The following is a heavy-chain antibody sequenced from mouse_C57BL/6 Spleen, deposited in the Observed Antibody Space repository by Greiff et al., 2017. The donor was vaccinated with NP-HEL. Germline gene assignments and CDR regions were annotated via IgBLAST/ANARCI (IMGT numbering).Heavy chain of an antibody. CDR3: ARSYGSSPAWFAY. V-gene: IGHV1-80*01. CDR2: IYPGDGDT. Sequence: QVQLQQSGAELVKPGASVKISCKASGYAFSSYWMNWVKQRPGKGLEWIGQIYPGDGDTNYKGKFKGKATLTADKSSSTAYMQLSSLTSEDSAVYFCARSYGSSPAWFAYWGQGTLVTVSA. J-gene: IGHJ3*01. CDR1: GYAFSSYW. D-gene: IGHD1-1*01.